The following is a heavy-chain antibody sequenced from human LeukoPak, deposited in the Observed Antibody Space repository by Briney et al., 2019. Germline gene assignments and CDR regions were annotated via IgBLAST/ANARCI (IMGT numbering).Heavy chain of an antibody. CDR2: ISSSSSYI. CDR3: ARDWLELHYYGSGSSDY. Sequence: PGGSLRLSCAASGFTFSSYSMNWVRQAPGKGLEWVSSISSSSSYIYYADSVKGRFTISRDNAKNSLYLQMNSLRAEDTAVYYCARDWLELHYYGSGSSDYWGQGTLVTVSA. V-gene: IGHV3-21*01. CDR1: GFTFSSYS. D-gene: IGHD3-10*01. J-gene: IGHJ4*02.